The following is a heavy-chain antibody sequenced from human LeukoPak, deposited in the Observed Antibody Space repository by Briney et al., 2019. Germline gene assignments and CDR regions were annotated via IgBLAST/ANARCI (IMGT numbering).Heavy chain of an antibody. V-gene: IGHV3-66*01. CDR2: IYSGGDT. Sequence: GGSLRLACAASGFTVSGNYMIWVRQAPGKGLEWVSVIYSGGDTYYADSVKGRFTISRDNSKNTVYLQVNSLRAEDTAVYYCARGSTVTRDVDIWGQGTMVTVSS. CDR3: ARGSTVTRDVDI. D-gene: IGHD4-17*01. J-gene: IGHJ3*02. CDR1: GFTVSGNY.